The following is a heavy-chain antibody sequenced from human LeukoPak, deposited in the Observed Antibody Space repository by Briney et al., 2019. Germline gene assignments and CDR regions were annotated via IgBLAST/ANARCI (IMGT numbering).Heavy chain of an antibody. D-gene: IGHD2-2*01. CDR2: TYYRSKWYN. CDR3: ARFSNRWVHCSSTSCYGGRWFDP. Sequence: PSQTLSLTCAISGDSVSSNSAAWNWIRQSPSRGLEWLGRTYYRSKWYNDYAVSVKSRITINPDTSKNQFSLQLNSVTPEDTAVYYCARFSNRWVHCSSTSCYGGRWFDPWGQGTLVTVSS. CDR1: GDSVSSNSAA. J-gene: IGHJ5*02. V-gene: IGHV6-1*01.